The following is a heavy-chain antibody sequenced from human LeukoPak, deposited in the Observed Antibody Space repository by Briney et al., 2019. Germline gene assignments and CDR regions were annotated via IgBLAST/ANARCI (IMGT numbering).Heavy chain of an antibody. V-gene: IGHV3-30*02. CDR1: GFTFSSSG. Sequence: GGALRLSCAQSGFTFSSSGLHGVRQAPGKRLERVAFIRYVGSNEYYADSGKGRFSSSRDNSKNTLYLQMNSLRAEDTAGNYCASSSGYRGPFDYWGQGTLVSVSS. J-gene: IGHJ4*02. CDR3: ASSSGYRGPFDY. D-gene: IGHD3-22*01. CDR2: IRYVGSNE.